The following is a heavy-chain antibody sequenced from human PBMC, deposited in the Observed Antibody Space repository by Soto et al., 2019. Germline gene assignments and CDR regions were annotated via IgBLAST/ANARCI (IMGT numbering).Heavy chain of an antibody. V-gene: IGHV3-21*01. CDR3: ARAFTTINSGYDRFDYFEY. D-gene: IGHD5-12*01. CDR1: GFTFSSYS. CDR2: ISSSSSYI. J-gene: IGHJ4*02. Sequence: GGSLRLSCAASGFTFSSYSMNWVRQAPGNGLEWVSSISSSSSYIYYADSVKGRFTISRDNAKNSLYLQMNSLRDEDTAVYYCARAFTTINSGYDRFDYFEYWGQGTVVTVSS.